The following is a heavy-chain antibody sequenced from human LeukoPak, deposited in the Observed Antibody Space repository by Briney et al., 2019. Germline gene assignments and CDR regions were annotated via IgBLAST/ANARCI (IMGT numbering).Heavy chain of an antibody. CDR2: ISAYNGNT. CDR1: GYTFTSYG. J-gene: IGHJ4*02. Sequence: ASVKVSCKASGYTFTSYGISWVRQAPGQGLEWMGWISAYNGNTNYAQKFQGRVTITADKSTSTAYMELSSLRSEDTAVYYCARLPTDYYDSSGYFDYWGQGTLVTVSS. V-gene: IGHV1-18*01. CDR3: ARLPTDYYDSSGYFDY. D-gene: IGHD3-22*01.